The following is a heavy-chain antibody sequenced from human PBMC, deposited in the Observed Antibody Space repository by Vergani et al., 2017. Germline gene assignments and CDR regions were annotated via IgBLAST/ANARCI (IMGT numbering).Heavy chain of an antibody. Sequence: VQLLESGGGLIQSGGSLRLSCAASGFKFSDHYMSWIRQAPGKGLEWVSHISPGASTVSYTDSVTGRFTVSRDNDNNSLTLDMTTLRVEDTAVYYCAKNPGISTTRHYYAMDVWGQGTTVTVSS. D-gene: IGHD1-1*01. CDR1: GFKFSDHY. CDR2: ISPGASTV. CDR3: AKNPGISTTRHYYAMDV. V-gene: IGHV3-11*04. J-gene: IGHJ6*02.